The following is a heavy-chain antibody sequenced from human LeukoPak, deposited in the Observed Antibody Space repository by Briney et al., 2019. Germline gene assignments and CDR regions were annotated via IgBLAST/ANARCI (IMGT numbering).Heavy chain of an antibody. CDR1: GFTLSSKV. Sequence: GGSLRLSCAASGFTLSSKVMHWVRQAPGTGLVWVSRIIRDGTGTDYADSVKGRFTISRDNAKNSVYLQMNSLRAEDTAVCYCARVWSSGYTKDYWGQGTLVTVSS. V-gene: IGHV3-74*01. CDR3: ARVWSSGYTKDY. J-gene: IGHJ4*02. CDR2: IIRDGTGT. D-gene: IGHD3-22*01.